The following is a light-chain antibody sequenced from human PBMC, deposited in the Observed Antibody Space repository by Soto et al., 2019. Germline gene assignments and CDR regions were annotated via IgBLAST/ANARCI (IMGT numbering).Light chain of an antibody. CDR1: NIGSKS. CDR2: YDT. J-gene: IGLJ3*02. CDR3: QVWDSSRDHWV. V-gene: IGLV3-21*04. Sequence: SYELTQPPAVSVAPGETARITCEGNNIGSKSVHWYRQKTGQAPVLVMNYDTDRPSGIPERFSGSNFGNTATLTISGVEAGDEADYYCQVWDSSRDHWVFGGGTKLTVL.